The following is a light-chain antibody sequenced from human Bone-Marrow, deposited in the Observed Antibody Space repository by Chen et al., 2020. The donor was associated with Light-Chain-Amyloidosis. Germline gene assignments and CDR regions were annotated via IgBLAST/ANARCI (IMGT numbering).Light chain of an antibody. CDR1: QTISSNY. J-gene: IGKJ4*01. Sequence: ELVLTQSPGTLSLSPGEGANLSCRASQTISSNYLTWYQQKFGQAPRLLIYGSSSRATGIPDRFTGSGSGTDFTLTINRLEPEDFAMYYCQQYGTSPLTFGGGTKVELK. V-gene: IGKV3-20*01. CDR2: GSS. CDR3: QQYGTSPLT.